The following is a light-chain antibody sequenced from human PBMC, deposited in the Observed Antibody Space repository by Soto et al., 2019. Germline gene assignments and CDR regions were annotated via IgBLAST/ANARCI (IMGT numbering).Light chain of an antibody. CDR2: AAS. V-gene: IGKV1-39*01. Sequence: DIQMPQSPSSLSASVGDTVTITCRASQSIRSCLNWYQHKPGKAPKLLFYAASSLQSGVPSRFSGSGSGTLFTLTISRLQPEDFATYYCQQSYTPPWTFGQGTDVEIK. CDR1: QSIRSC. J-gene: IGKJ1*01. CDR3: QQSYTPPWT.